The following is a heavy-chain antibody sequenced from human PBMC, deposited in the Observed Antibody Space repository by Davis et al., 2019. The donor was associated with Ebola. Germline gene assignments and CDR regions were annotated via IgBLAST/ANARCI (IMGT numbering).Heavy chain of an antibody. J-gene: IGHJ4*02. CDR2: IYYSGST. V-gene: IGHV4-31*03. Sequence: SETLSLTCTVSGGSISSGGYYWSWIRQHPGKGLEWIGYIYYSGSTYYNPSLKSRVTISVDTSKNQFSLKLSSVTAADTAVYYCARGVGHRGSFLNFDYWGQGTLVTVSS. CDR1: GGSISSGGYY. CDR3: ARGVGHRGSFLNFDY. D-gene: IGHD1-26*01.